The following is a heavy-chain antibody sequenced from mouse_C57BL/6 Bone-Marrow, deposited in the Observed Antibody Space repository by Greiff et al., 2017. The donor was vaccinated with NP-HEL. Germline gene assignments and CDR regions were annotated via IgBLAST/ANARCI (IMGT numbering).Heavy chain of an antibody. CDR3: ARYGSSYPWFAY. V-gene: IGHV1-42*01. J-gene: IGHJ3*01. CDR1: GYSFTGYY. Sequence: VQLQQSGPELVKPGASVKISCKASGYSFTGYYMNWVKQSPEKSLEWIGEINPSTGGTTYNQKFKAKATLTVDKSSSTAYMQLKSLTSEDSAVYYGARYGSSYPWFAYWGQGTLVTVSA. CDR2: INPSTGGT. D-gene: IGHD1-1*01.